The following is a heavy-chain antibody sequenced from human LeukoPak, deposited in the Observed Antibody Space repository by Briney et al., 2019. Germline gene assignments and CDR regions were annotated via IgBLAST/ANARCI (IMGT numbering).Heavy chain of an antibody. D-gene: IGHD3-22*01. V-gene: IGHV4-34*01. CDR3: ARSQGNYYDSSGYYS. CDR1: GGSFSGYY. J-gene: IGHJ4*02. CDR2: INHSGST. Sequence: SETLSLTCAVYGGSFSGYYWSWIRQPPGNGLEWMGEINHSGSTNYNPSLKSRVTISVDTSKNQFSLKLSSVTAADTAVYYCARSQGNYYDSSGYYSWGQGTLVTVSS.